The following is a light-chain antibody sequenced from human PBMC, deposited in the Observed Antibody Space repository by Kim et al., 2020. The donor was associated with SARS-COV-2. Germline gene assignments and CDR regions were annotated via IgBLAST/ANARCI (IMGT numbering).Light chain of an antibody. Sequence: QPITISSTGSKTAIVRYNYVSWYQQYPGKATKLIIFDVTKRPSGLGSRFSGSKSGNTASLTISGLQAEDEAEYFCSSYTISSIFYVFGSGTKVTVL. CDR1: KTAIVRYNY. V-gene: IGLV2-14*03. CDR2: DVT. J-gene: IGLJ1*01. CDR3: SSYTISSIFYV.